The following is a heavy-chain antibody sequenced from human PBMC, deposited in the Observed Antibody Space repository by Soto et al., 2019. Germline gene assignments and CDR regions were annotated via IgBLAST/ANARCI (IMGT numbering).Heavy chain of an antibody. D-gene: IGHD1-26*01. J-gene: IGHJ4*02. V-gene: IGHV1-18*04. Sequence: QVHLVQSGGEVKKPGASVKVSCKASGYTFNRHGITWVRQAPGQGLEWMGWISGYNGDINYEQKFQGRVTLSSDTLTNTVYVELKSLRFDDTAVYYCARVRIVGAREIDFWGQGTLVTVCS. CDR3: ARVRIVGAREIDF. CDR2: ISGYNGDI. CDR1: GYTFNRHG.